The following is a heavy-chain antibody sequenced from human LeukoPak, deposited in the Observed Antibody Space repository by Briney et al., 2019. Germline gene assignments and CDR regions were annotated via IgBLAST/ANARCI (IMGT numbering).Heavy chain of an antibody. CDR2: ISSSSSYI. V-gene: IGHV3-21*01. Sequence: NPGGSLRLSCAASGFTFSSYSMHWVRQAPGKGLEWVSSISSSSSYIYYADSVKGRFTISRDNAKNSLYLQMNSLRAEDTAVYYCARDYGDYGYFQHWGQGTLVTVSS. J-gene: IGHJ1*01. CDR3: ARDYGDYGYFQH. D-gene: IGHD4-17*01. CDR1: GFTFSSYS.